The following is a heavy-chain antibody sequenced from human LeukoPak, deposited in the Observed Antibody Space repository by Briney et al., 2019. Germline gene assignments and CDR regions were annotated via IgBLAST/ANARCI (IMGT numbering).Heavy chain of an antibody. CDR1: GYTFTGYY. V-gene: IGHV1-2*02. Sequence: GASVKVSCKASGYTFTGYYMHWVRQAPGQGLEWMGWINPNSGGTNYAQKFQGRVTMTRDTSISTAYMELSRLRSDDTAVYYCAGGPDARGYDFPTGMDVWGQGTTVTVSS. D-gene: IGHD3-3*01. J-gene: IGHJ6*02. CDR2: INPNSGGT. CDR3: AGGPDARGYDFPTGMDV.